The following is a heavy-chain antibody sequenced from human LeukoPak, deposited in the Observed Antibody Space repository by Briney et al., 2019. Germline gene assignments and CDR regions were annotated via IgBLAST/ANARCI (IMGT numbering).Heavy chain of an antibody. CDR2: IYWNDEP. J-gene: IGHJ5*02. CDR3: AYTHGYSSTFWGNWFDP. D-gene: IGHD5-12*01. CDR1: GFSLNSSGVA. V-gene: IGHV2-5*01. Sequence: PGPTLVNPTQTLTLTCTFSGFSLNSSGVAVGWIRQPPEKALEWLALIYWNDEPRYRPSLKNRLTITKDTSKNQVVLRMSDMDPIDTATYYCAYTHGYSSTFWGNWFDPWGQGALVSVSS.